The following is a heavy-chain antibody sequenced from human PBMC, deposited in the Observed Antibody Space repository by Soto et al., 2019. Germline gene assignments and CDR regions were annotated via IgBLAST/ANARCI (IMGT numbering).Heavy chain of an antibody. J-gene: IGHJ5*02. Sequence: TLSLTCVVSSYSISSGFFWAWIRQPPGKGLEWVGSIYHTGDTHYNPSLRSQVSMSVDTSKNHFSLRLTYLTAADTAVYFCARDTNSLDLWGQGILVTVSS. CDR3: ARDTNSLDL. D-gene: IGHD2-8*01. CDR2: IYHTGDT. CDR1: SYSISSGFF. V-gene: IGHV4-38-2*02.